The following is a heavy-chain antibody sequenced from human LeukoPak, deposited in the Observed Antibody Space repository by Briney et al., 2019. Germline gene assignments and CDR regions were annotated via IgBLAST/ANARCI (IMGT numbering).Heavy chain of an antibody. CDR2: ISGSGGST. CDR1: GFTFSSYA. Sequence: GGSLRLSCAASGFTFSSYAMSWVRQAPGKGLEWVSAISGSGGSTYYADSVKGRFTISRDNSKNTLYLQMNSLRAEDTAVYYCAKVVFRVEYSSGWYFDYWGQGTLVTVSS. CDR3: AKVVFRVEYSSGWYFDY. J-gene: IGHJ4*02. D-gene: IGHD6-19*01. V-gene: IGHV3-23*01.